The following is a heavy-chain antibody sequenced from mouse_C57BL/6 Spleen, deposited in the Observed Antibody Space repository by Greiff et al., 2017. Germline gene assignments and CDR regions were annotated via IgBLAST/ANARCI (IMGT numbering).Heavy chain of an antibody. Sequence: QVQLKESGAELARPGASVKMSCKASGYTFTSYTMHWVKQRPGQGLEWIGYINPSSGYTKYNQKFKDKATLTADKSSSTAYMQLSSLTSEDSAVYYCARPGSSPPGDFDVWGTGTTVTVSS. J-gene: IGHJ1*03. CDR2: INPSSGYT. CDR3: ARPGSSPPGDFDV. V-gene: IGHV1-4*01. CDR1: GYTFTSYT. D-gene: IGHD1-1*01.